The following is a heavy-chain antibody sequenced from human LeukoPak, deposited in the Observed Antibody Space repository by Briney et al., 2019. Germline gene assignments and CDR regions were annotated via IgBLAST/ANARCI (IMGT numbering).Heavy chain of an antibody. J-gene: IGHJ4*02. V-gene: IGHV3-23*01. CDR3: ASIHIEPGYNFGSFDY. D-gene: IGHD3-10*01. Sequence: GGSLRLSCAASGFTFSNYTMNWVRQALGQGLEWVSTISDPHSGKQIHYADSVKGRFTISRDYSQNTVYLQMESLRAEDTAVYYCASIHIEPGYNFGSFDYWGRGKLVTVSS. CDR1: GFTFSNYT. CDR2: ISDPHSGK.